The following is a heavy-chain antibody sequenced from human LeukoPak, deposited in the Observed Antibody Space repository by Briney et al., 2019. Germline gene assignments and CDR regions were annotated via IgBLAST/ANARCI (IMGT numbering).Heavy chain of an antibody. CDR3: ARGYSSSWYDAFDI. D-gene: IGHD6-13*01. J-gene: IGHJ3*02. Sequence: SETLSLTCTVSGGSISSYYWSWIRQPPGKGLEWIGYIYYSGSTNYNPSLKSRVTISVDTSKNQFSLKLSSVTAADTAVHYCARGYSSSWYDAFDIWGQGTMVTVSS. V-gene: IGHV4-59*01. CDR1: GGSISSYY. CDR2: IYYSGST.